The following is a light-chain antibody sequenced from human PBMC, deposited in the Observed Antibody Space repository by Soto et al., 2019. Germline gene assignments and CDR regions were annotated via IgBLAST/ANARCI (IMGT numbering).Light chain of an antibody. V-gene: IGKV3-11*01. Sequence: EIVLTQSPATLSLSPGERATLSCRATHSVSSYLAGYHQQSGQAPRLLIYDASNRTTGIPPRFSGSGSGTDFTHTITYLAPEDIAVYYCQQCNNWPPTITFGQGTRLEIK. CDR3: QQCNNWPPTIT. J-gene: IGKJ5*01. CDR2: DAS. CDR1: HSVSSY.